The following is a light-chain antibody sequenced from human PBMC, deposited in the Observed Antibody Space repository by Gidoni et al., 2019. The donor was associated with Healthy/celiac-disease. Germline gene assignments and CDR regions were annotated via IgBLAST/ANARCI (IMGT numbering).Light chain of an antibody. CDR1: QSISSW. CDR2: KAS. V-gene: IGKV1-5*03. J-gene: IGKJ3*01. CDR3: QQYNSYPFT. Sequence: DIQMTQSPSTLSASVGDRVPITCRARQSISSWLAWYQQKPGKAPKLLIYKASSLESGVPSRFSGSGSGTEFTLTISSLQPDDFATYYCQQYNSYPFTFGPGTKVDIK.